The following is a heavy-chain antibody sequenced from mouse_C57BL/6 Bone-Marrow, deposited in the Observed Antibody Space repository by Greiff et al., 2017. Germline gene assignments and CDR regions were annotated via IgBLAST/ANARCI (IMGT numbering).Heavy chain of an antibody. J-gene: IGHJ1*03. CDR2: IDPENGGT. V-gene: IGHV1-15*01. D-gene: IGHD2-3*01. Sequence: QVQLQQSGAELVRPGASVTLSCKASGYTFTDYEMHWVKQTPVHGLEWIGAIDPENGGTAYNQKFKGKAILAADKSSSTAYMELRSLTSEDSAVYYGTGWLLPCCYFDVWGTGTTVTVSS. CDR1: GYTFTDYE. CDR3: TGWLLPCCYFDV.